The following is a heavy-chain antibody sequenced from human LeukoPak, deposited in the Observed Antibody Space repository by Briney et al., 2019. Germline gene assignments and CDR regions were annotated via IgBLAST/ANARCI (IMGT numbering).Heavy chain of an antibody. J-gene: IGHJ4*02. Sequence: PGGSLRLSCAASGFSFSSYSMNWVRQATGKGLEWLSAISGSSSYIYYADSVKGRFTISRDNAKNSVDLQMNSLRAEHTAVYYCASVPGETKKRAIDYWGQGTLVTVSS. CDR1: GFSFSSYS. D-gene: IGHD3-10*01. CDR2: ISGSSSYI. CDR3: ASVPGETKKRAIDY. V-gene: IGHV3-21*01.